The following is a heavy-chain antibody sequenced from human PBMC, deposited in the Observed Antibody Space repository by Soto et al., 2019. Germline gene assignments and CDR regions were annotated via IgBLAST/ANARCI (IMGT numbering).Heavy chain of an antibody. CDR1: GGSFSGYY. CDR3: AREINDILTGPPWVWYFDL. CDR2: INDRGSI. J-gene: IGHJ2*01. D-gene: IGHD3-9*01. Sequence: QVQLQQWGAGPLRPLETLSLTCGVSGGSFSGYYWAWIRQSPGKGLEWIGEINDRGSINYNPSLKSRVSISGDTSKNHYSLNLRSVTAADTAVYYCAREINDILTGPPWVWYFDLWGRGTLVTVSS. V-gene: IGHV4-34*01.